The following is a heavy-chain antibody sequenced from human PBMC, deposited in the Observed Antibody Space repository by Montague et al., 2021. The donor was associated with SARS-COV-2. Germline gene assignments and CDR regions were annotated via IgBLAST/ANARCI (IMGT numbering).Heavy chain of an antibody. J-gene: IGHJ5*01. Sequence: SETLSLTCAVYGGSFSGYYWSWIRQPPGKGLEWIGEINHSGSTNYNPSPKSRVTISVDTSKNQFSLKLSSVTAAGTAVYYCASLTLGYCSSTSCYSDWFDPWGQGTLVTVSS. V-gene: IGHV4-34*01. D-gene: IGHD2-2*02. CDR3: ASLTLGYCSSTSCYSDWFDP. CDR2: INHSGST. CDR1: GGSFSGYY.